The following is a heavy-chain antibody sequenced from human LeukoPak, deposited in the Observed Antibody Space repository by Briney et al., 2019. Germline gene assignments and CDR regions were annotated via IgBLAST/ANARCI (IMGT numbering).Heavy chain of an antibody. J-gene: IGHJ4*02. CDR3: ARDPDY. Sequence: SSETLSLTCTVSGGSISSGSYYWSWIRQPAGKGLEWIGRIYTSGSTNYNPSLKSRVTISVGTSKNQFSLKLSSVTAADTAVYYCARDPDYWGQGTLVTVSS. CDR2: IYTSGST. V-gene: IGHV4-61*02. CDR1: GGSISSGSYY.